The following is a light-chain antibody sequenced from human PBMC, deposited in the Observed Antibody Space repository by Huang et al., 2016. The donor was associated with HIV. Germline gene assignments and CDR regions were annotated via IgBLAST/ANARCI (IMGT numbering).Light chain of an antibody. CDR1: QSVSSY. Sequence: EIVLTQSPATLSLSPGERATLSCRASQSVSSYLAWYQQKPGQAPRLLIYDASTRATGIPARISGSGSGTDFTLTISSLEPEDFAVYYCQQRSNWRTFGQGTRLEIK. CDR2: DAS. CDR3: QQRSNWRT. J-gene: IGKJ5*01. V-gene: IGKV3-11*01.